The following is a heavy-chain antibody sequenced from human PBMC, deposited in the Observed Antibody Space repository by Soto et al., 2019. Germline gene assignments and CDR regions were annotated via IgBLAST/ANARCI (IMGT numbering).Heavy chain of an antibody. CDR3: AGDSRSAEGWLDP. Sequence: SETLSLTCTVSGASTSGYFWTWIRQPQGKGLEWIGYFYGGSTNYNPSLKSRATISMAPSKNHFSLNLMSVTAADTAVYYCAGDSRSAEGWLDPWGQGILVTVSS. J-gene: IGHJ5*02. D-gene: IGHD1-26*01. V-gene: IGHV4-59*01. CDR1: GASTSGYF. CDR2: FYGGST.